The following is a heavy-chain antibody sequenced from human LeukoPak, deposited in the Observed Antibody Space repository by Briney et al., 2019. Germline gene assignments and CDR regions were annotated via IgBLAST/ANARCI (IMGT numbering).Heavy chain of an antibody. J-gene: IGHJ6*03. V-gene: IGHV1-24*01. CDR2: FDPEDGET. Sequence: GASVKVSCKVSGYTLTELSMLWVRQAPGKGLEWMGGFDPEDGETIHAQKFQGRVTMTEDTSTDTAYMELSSLRSEDTAVYYCATTKLYLMDVWGKGTTVTVSS. CDR3: ATTKLYLMDV. CDR1: GYTLTELS. D-gene: IGHD2-8*01.